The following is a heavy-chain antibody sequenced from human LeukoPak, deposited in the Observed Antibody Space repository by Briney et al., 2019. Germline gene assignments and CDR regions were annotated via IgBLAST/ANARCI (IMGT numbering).Heavy chain of an antibody. D-gene: IGHD6-19*01. CDR3: ANFNNWDSSGWYDAFDI. CDR2: ISYDGSNK. J-gene: IGHJ3*02. Sequence: GGSLRLSCAASGFTFSSYGMHWVRQAPGKGLEWVAVISYDGSNKYYADSVKGRFTISRDNSKNTLYLQMNSLRAEDTAVYYCANFNNWDSSGWYDAFDIWGQGTMVTVSS. V-gene: IGHV3-30*18. CDR1: GFTFSSYG.